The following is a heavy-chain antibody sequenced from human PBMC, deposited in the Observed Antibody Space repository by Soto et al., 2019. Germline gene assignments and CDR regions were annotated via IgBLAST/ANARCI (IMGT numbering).Heavy chain of an antibody. CDR2: INHSGST. J-gene: IGHJ5*02. V-gene: IGHV4-34*01. D-gene: IGHD3-10*01. Sequence: PSETLSLTCAVYGGSFSGYYWSWIRQPPGKGLEWIGEINHSGSTNYNPSLKSRVTISVDTSKNQFSLKLSSVTAADTAVYYCAIEMAVFLWFGEKNWFDPWGKDTLLTVSS. CDR1: GGSFSGYY. CDR3: AIEMAVFLWFGEKNWFDP.